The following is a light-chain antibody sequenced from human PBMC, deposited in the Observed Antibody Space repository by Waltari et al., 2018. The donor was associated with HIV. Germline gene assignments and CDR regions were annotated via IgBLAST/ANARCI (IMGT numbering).Light chain of an antibody. CDR1: SSDVGGYNY. Sequence: QAALTQPASVPGSPGPAIPISCTGTSSDVGGYNYVSWYQQYPGKAPKLMIYEVSNRPSGVSNRFSGSKSVSTASLTISGLQAEDEADYYCNSYTKNNTWVFGGGTKLTVL. CDR3: NSYTKNNTWV. V-gene: IGLV2-14*01. J-gene: IGLJ3*02. CDR2: EVS.